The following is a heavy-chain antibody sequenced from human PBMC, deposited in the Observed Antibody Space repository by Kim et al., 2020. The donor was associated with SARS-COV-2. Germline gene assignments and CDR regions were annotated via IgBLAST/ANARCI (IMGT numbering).Heavy chain of an antibody. CDR3: ARGLLWFGEFP. D-gene: IGHD3-10*01. V-gene: IGHV1-18*01. Sequence: TNHAQKLQGRVTMTTDTSTSTAYMELGSLRSDDTAVYYCARGLLWFGEFPWGQGTLVTVSS. CDR2: T. J-gene: IGHJ5*02.